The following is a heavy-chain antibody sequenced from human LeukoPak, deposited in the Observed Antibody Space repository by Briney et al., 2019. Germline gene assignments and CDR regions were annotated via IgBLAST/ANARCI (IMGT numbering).Heavy chain of an antibody. D-gene: IGHD4-11*01. J-gene: IGHJ4*02. CDR1: GYTFNGYY. Sequence: ATEKVSCKASGYTFNGYYLHWVRQAPGQGLEWMGWINPNSGGINYTQKFQGRVTMTRDTSISTAYMELSRLRSDDTAVYYCARWMTTVATPDYWGQGTLGTLSS. V-gene: IGHV1-2*02. CDR2: INPNSGGI. CDR3: ARWMTTVATPDY.